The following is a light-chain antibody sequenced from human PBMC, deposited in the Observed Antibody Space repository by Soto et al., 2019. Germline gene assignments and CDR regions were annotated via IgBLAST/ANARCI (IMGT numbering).Light chain of an antibody. V-gene: IGKV3-15*01. J-gene: IGKJ4*01. CDR2: GAS. CDR3: QQYNSWPS. CDR1: LSISSD. Sequence: EIVMTQSPATLSVSPGERATLSCRASLSISSDLAWYQQKLGQAPRLLIYGASTRATGVPARFSGSGSGTEFTLTISSLQSEDFADYFCQQYNSWPSFGGGTKVDIK.